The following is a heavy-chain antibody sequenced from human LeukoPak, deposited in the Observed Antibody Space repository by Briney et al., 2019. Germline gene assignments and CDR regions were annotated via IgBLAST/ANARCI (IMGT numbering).Heavy chain of an antibody. D-gene: IGHD3-22*01. CDR1: GGTFSSYA. Sequence: SVKVSCKASGGTFSSYAISWVRQAPGQGLEWMGRISPIFGTANYAQKFQGRVRITTDESTSTAYMELTSLRSEDTAVYYCARDPPSDAYYYDSSGYYFAFDIWGQGTMVTVSS. CDR2: ISPIFGTA. J-gene: IGHJ3*02. V-gene: IGHV1-69*05. CDR3: ARDPPSDAYYYDSSGYYFAFDI.